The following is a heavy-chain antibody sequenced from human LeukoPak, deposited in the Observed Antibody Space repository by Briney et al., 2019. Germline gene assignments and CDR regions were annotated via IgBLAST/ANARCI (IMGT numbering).Heavy chain of an antibody. CDR2: FYTSGCT. J-gene: IGHJ6*02. CDR1: GVSISSYY. CDR3: ARDRTVVGTYYYYGMDV. D-gene: IGHD4-23*01. V-gene: IGHV4-4*07. Sequence: SETLSLTLIVSGVSISSYYWSWIRQPAGKGLERIGRFYTSGCTNYNPSVKSRVTMSVDTSKNLFSLKLKSVTAADTAVYYCARDRTVVGTYYYYGMDVWGQGTTGTVSS.